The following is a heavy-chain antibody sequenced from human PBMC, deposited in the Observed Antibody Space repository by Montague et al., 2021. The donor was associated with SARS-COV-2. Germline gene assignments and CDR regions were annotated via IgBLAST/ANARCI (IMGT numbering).Heavy chain of an antibody. Sequence: SLSLSCAASGFTFSSYWMAWVRQPPGKGLVWVSRINSDGSSTNYADSVKGRFTISRDNAKNTLYLQMNSLRAEDTAVYYCVRTFYDSSGYYYVWYFDLWGRGTLVTVSS. D-gene: IGHD3-22*01. CDR1: GFTFSSYW. CDR2: INSDGSST. CDR3: VRTFYDSSGYYYVWYFDL. V-gene: IGHV3-74*01. J-gene: IGHJ2*01.